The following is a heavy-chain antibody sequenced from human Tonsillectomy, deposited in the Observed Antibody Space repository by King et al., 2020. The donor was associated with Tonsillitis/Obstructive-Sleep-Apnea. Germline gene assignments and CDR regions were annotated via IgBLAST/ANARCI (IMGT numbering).Heavy chain of an antibody. Sequence: QLVQSGAEVKRPGASVRVSCKASGYTFINYGISWVRQAPGQGLEWMGWISPYNGDTTFAQKLQGRVTMTTGTSTSTAYMELRSLRSDDTAVYYCARDSMSHYYDSSGYYTFDYWGQGTLVTVSS. CDR1: GYTFINYG. J-gene: IGHJ4*02. CDR2: ISPYNGDT. D-gene: IGHD3-22*01. CDR3: ARDSMSHYYDSSGYYTFDY. V-gene: IGHV1-18*01.